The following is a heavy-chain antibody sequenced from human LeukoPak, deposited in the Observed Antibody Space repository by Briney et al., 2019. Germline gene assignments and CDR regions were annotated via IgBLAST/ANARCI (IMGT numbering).Heavy chain of an antibody. D-gene: IGHD3-16*01. V-gene: IGHV3-7*01. CDR2: IIKDGSDK. CDR3: TRELWPGDY. J-gene: IGHJ4*02. CDR1: GFTFSDCW. Sequence: HPGGSLRLSCEASGFTFSDCWMGWVRQAPGKGLEWVANIIKDGSDKYYVDSVKGRFTISRDNAKNSVYLQMSSLRVEDTAVYYCTRELWPGDYWGQGILVTASS.